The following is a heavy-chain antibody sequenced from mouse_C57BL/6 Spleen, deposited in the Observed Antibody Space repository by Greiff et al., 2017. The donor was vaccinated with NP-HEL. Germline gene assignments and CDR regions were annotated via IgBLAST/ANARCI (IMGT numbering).Heavy chain of an antibody. CDR1: GYTFTDYY. Sequence: EVQLQQSGPELVKPGASVKISCKASGYTFTDYYMNWVKQSHGKSLEWIGDINPNNGGTSYNQKFKGKATLTVDKSSSTAYMELRSLTSEDSAVYYCAREEFTTVVFDYWGQGTTLTVSS. CDR3: AREEFTTVVFDY. J-gene: IGHJ2*01. CDR2: INPNNGGT. V-gene: IGHV1-26*01. D-gene: IGHD1-1*01.